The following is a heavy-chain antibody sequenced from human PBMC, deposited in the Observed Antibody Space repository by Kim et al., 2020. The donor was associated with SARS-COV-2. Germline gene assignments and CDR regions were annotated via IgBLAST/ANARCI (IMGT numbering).Heavy chain of an antibody. J-gene: IGHJ3*01. Sequence: GGSLRLSCTASGFTLTSYWMSWVRQAPGKGLEWVANIKGDGSEKWYVSSVKGRFTFSEDNAKNSLFLQMNSLTAEDTAVYYCGRDFGGVWGHATMVTVPS. CDR2: IKGDGSEK. CDR3: GRDFGGV. CDR1: GFTLTSYW. D-gene: IGHD3-3*01. V-gene: IGHV3-7*01.